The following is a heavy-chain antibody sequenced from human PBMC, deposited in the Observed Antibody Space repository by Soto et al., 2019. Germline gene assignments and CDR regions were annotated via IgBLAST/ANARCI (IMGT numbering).Heavy chain of an antibody. CDR3: AIDSQWPGVYNWFYP. CDR2: ISAYNGNT. V-gene: IGHV1-18*01. D-gene: IGHD2-8*01. J-gene: IGHJ5*02. Sequence: ASVKVSCKASGYTFTSYGISWVRQAPGQGLEWMGWISAYNGNTNYAQKLQGRVTMTTDTSTSTAYMELRSLRSDDTAVYYCAIDSQWPGVYNWFYPWGQGTLVPVSS. CDR1: GYTFTSYG.